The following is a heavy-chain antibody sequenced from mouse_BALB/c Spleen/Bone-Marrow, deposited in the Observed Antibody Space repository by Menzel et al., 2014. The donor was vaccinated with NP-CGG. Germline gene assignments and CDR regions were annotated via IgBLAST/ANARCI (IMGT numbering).Heavy chain of an antibody. Sequence: QVQLKHSGTELVMPGASVKMSCKASGYAFTDRWIHWVKQRPGQGLEWIGAIDTSDSYTNYNQKFKGKATLTVDESSXTAYIHLSSLTSEDSAVYYCARGGDDFSLDYWGQRTSVTVSS. CDR2: IDTSDSYT. V-gene: IGHV1-69*01. CDR1: GYAFTDRW. D-gene: IGHD2-4*01. J-gene: IGHJ4*01. CDR3: ARGGDDFSLDY.